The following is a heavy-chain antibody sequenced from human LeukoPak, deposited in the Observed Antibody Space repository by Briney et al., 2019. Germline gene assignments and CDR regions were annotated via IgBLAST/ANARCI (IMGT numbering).Heavy chain of an antibody. Sequence: SETLSRTCAVYGGSFSGYYWSWIRQPPGKGLEWIGEINHSGSTNYNPSLKSRVTISVDTSKNQFSLKLSSVTAADTAVYYCASPGSVGWFDPWGQGTLVTVSS. CDR1: GGSFSGYY. CDR3: ASPGSVGWFDP. D-gene: IGHD2-2*01. V-gene: IGHV4-34*01. J-gene: IGHJ5*02. CDR2: INHSGST.